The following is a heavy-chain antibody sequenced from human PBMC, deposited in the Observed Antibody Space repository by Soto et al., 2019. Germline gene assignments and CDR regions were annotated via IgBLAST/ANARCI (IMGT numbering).Heavy chain of an antibody. CDR2: IFYRGNT. V-gene: IGHV4-31*03. D-gene: IGHD2-2*01. CDR3: VVGYCSSASCPGWFDP. CDR1: GGSISRSDYY. J-gene: IGHJ5*02. Sequence: SETLSLTCTVSGGSISRSDYYWSWIRQHPGKGLEWIGYIFYRGNTYYNPSLESRVTISLDTSKSQFSLKLSSVTAADTAVFYCVVGYCSSASCPGWFDPWGQGILVTVSS.